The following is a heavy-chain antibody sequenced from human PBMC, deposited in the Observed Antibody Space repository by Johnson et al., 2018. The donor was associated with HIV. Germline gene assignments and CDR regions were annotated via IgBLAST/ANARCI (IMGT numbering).Heavy chain of an antibody. Sequence: QVQLVESGGGVVQPGRSLRLSCAASGFTFSSYGMHWVRQAPGKGLEWVAVISYDGSNKYYADSVKGRFTISRDNSKNTLYLQMNSLRAEDTAVYYCARDGSQLADALDIWGQGTMVTVSS. V-gene: IGHV3-30*03. CDR3: ARDGSQLADALDI. CDR2: ISYDGSNK. J-gene: IGHJ3*02. D-gene: IGHD6-6*01. CDR1: GFTFSSYG.